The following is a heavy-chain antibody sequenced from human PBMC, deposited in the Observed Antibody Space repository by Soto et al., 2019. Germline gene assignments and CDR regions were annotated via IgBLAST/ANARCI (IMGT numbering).Heavy chain of an antibody. D-gene: IGHD6-19*01. Sequence: SETLSLTCTVSGGSISSGGYYWSWIRQHPGKGLEWIGYIYYSGSTYYNPSLKSRVTISVDTSKNQFSLKLSSVTAADTAVYYCARAGGGLDYYYYGMDVWGKGTTVTVSS. CDR3: ARAGGGLDYYYYGMDV. V-gene: IGHV4-31*03. J-gene: IGHJ6*04. CDR1: GGSISSGGYY. CDR2: IYYSGST.